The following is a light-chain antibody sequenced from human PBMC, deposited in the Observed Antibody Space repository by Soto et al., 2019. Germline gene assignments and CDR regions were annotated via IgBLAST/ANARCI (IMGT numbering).Light chain of an antibody. Sequence: DIQMTQSPSSLSASVGDRVTITCRASQSISRYLNWYQQKTGQAPRHLIYAASTLESGVPSRFSGGGSGTDFTLTISSLQPEDFTTYYCQQSFNTPRTFGQGTKVEIK. V-gene: IGKV1-39*01. CDR3: QQSFNTPRT. J-gene: IGKJ1*01. CDR2: AAS. CDR1: QSISRY.